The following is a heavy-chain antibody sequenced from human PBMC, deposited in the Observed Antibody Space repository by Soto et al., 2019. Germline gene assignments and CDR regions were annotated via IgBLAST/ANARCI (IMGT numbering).Heavy chain of an antibody. CDR2: INPSGGST. CDR3: ASLGSGDYYEY. CDR1: GDTFTSYY. Sequence: GASVKVSCKASGDTFTSYYMHWVRQAPGQGLEWMGIINPSGGSTSYAQKFQGRVTMTRDTSTSTVYMELSSLRSEDTAVYYCASLGSGDYYEYWGQGTLVTVSS. D-gene: IGHD3-10*01. J-gene: IGHJ4*02. V-gene: IGHV1-46*01.